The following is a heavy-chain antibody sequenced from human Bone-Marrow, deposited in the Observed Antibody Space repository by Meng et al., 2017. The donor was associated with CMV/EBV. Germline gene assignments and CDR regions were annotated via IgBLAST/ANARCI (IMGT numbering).Heavy chain of an antibody. D-gene: IGHD3-3*02. J-gene: IGHJ6*01. V-gene: IGHV1-18*01. CDR3: TRAPPGIDVGMDV. CDR2: IRPNYGNA. CDR1: GYTFTSYG. Sequence: GESLKISCKASGYTFTSYGISWVRQAPGQGLEWMGWIRPNYGNANYAQKLRGRVTMTTDTSTSTAYMELRSLRSDDTAVYYCTRAPPGIDVGMDVWGQGTTVTVSS.